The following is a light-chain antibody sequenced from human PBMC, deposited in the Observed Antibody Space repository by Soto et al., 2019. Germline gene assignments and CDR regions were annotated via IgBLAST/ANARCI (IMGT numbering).Light chain of an antibody. CDR3: QQYSVYWT. V-gene: IGKV3-20*01. J-gene: IGKJ1*01. CDR2: GAS. Sequence: EIVLTQSPGTLSLSPGERATLSCRASQSVSNNYLAWYQQKPGQAPRLLIYGASNRATGIPDRLSGSGSGTDFTLTINSLQPDDFATYYCQQYSVYWTFGQGTKVDIK. CDR1: QSVSNNY.